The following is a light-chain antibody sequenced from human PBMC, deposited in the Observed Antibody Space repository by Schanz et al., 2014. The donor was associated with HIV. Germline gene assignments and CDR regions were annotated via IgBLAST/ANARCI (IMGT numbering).Light chain of an antibody. CDR3: QEYYDSPPT. J-gene: IGKJ1*01. CDR1: HNLLHPSSNKNY. V-gene: IGKV4-1*01. Sequence: DIVMTQFRDSLTVSLGERATINCESSHNLLHPSSNKNYLAWYQQKPGQPPKLLIYWASTRESGVPDRFSGSGSGTDFTLTISSLQAEDVAVYYCQEYYDSPPTFGQGTKVEI. CDR2: WAS.